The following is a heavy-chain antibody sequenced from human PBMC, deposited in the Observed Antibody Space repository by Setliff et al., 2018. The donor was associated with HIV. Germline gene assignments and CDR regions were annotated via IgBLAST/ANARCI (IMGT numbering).Heavy chain of an antibody. D-gene: IGHD3-10*01. CDR1: GDSINSGTYY. Sequence: SETLSLTCTVSGDSINSGTYYWSWIRQPAGKGLEWIGRLHLSGDANYNPSLKCRVTMSIDTSKNQFSLKLSSVTAAATAVYYCARDNSYYYGSGSHYWYGMDVWGQGTTVTVSS. J-gene: IGHJ6*01. CDR2: LHLSGDA. CDR3: ARDNSYYYGSGSHYWYGMDV. V-gene: IGHV4-61*02.